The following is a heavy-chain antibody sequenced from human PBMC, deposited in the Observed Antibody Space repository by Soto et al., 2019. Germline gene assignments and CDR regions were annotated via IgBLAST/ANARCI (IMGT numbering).Heavy chain of an antibody. CDR3: ARDGGVWPDH. D-gene: IGHD2-8*02. V-gene: IGHV1-18*01. J-gene: IGHJ4*02. Sequence: QVHLVQSGAEVKKPGASVKVSYKASGYTFPSYGISWIRQAPGQGLVWMGWISAHNGHTKYTQNFQGRVTMTTDISTSTAHMELRGLRSDDTAVYYCARDGGVWPDHWGQGTLVTVSS. CDR1: GYTFPSYG. CDR2: ISAHNGHT.